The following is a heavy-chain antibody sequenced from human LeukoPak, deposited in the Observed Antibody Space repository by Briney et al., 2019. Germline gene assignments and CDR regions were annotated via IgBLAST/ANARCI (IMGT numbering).Heavy chain of an antibody. CDR3: AKVRYYDILTGYFDY. V-gene: IGHV3-23*01. CDR1: GFTFSNYG. D-gene: IGHD3-9*01. CDR2: ISGSGGST. J-gene: IGHJ4*02. Sequence: GGSLRLSCAASGFTFSNYGIHWVRQAPGKGLEWVSAISGSGGSTYYADSVKGRFTISRDNSKNTLYLQMNSLRAEDTAVYYCAKVRYYDILTGYFDYWGQGTLVTVSS.